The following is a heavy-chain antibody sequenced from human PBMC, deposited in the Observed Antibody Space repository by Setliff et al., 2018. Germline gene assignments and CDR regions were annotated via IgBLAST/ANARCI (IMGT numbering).Heavy chain of an antibody. Sequence: SETLSLTCAVSGASINSGTYYWSWIRQPAGKGLEWVGRLHTSGSTTYNPSLQSRVTISVDTSKNHFSLNLTSVTAADTAVYFCASPRRDDLDSPFDAFGIWGQGTKVTVSS. J-gene: IGHJ3*02. CDR3: ASPRRDDLDSPFDAFGI. D-gene: IGHD3-3*01. V-gene: IGHV4-61*02. CDR1: GASINSGTYY. CDR2: LHTSGST.